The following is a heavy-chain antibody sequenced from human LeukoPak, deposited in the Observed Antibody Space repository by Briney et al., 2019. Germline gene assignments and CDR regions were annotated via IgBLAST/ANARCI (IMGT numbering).Heavy chain of an antibody. CDR2: INHSGST. D-gene: IGHD3-22*01. CDR1: GGSFSGYY. CDR3: ARTVVKGMTVKDY. Sequence: SETLSLTCAVYGGSFSGYYWSWIRQPPGKGLEWIGEINHSGSTNYNLSLKSRVTISVDTSKNQFSLKLSSVTAADTAVYYCARTVVKGMTVKDYWGQETLVTVSS. J-gene: IGHJ4*02. V-gene: IGHV4-34*01.